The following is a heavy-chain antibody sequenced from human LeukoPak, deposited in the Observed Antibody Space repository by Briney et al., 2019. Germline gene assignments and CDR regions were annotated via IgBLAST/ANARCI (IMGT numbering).Heavy chain of an antibody. CDR2: ISWNSGSI. Sequence: GRSLRLSCAASGFTFDDYAMHWVRQAPGQGLEWVSGISWNSGSIGYADSVKGRFTISRDNAKSSLYLQMNSLRAEDTALYYCACQLLGEAFDIWGQGTMVTVSS. CDR3: ACQLLGEAFDI. D-gene: IGHD2-2*01. V-gene: IGHV3-9*01. CDR1: GFTFDDYA. J-gene: IGHJ3*02.